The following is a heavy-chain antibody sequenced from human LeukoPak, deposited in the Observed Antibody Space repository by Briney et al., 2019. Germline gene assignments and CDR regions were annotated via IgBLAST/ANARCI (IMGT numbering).Heavy chain of an antibody. J-gene: IGHJ4*02. CDR3: AREGRYYDFWSGYWNFDY. D-gene: IGHD3-3*01. CDR1: GYTFTGYY. Sequence: ASVKVSCKASGYTFTGYYMHWVRQAPGQGLEWMGWINPNSGGTNYAQKFQGRVTMTRDTSISTAYMELSRLRSDDTAVYYCAREGRYYDFWSGYWNFDYRGQGTLVTVSS. CDR2: INPNSGGT. V-gene: IGHV1-2*02.